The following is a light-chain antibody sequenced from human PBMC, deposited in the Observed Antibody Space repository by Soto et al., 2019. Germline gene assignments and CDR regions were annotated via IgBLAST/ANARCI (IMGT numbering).Light chain of an antibody. CDR1: QSVSSY. CDR2: DAS. J-gene: IGKJ1*01. CDR3: QQYDTSPRT. Sequence: EIVLTQSPATLSLSRGERATLSCRASQSVSSYLAWYQQKPGQAPRLLIYDASNRATGIPDRFSGSGSGTDFTLTITRLEPEDFAVYYCQQYDTSPRTFGQGTKV. V-gene: IGKV3-20*01.